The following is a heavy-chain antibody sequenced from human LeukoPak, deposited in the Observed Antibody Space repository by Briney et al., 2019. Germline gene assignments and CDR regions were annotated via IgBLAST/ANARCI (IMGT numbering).Heavy chain of an antibody. V-gene: IGHV4-59*08. J-gene: IGHJ4*01. CDR2: IYSSGSA. CDR3: ARHRDYYDT. Sequence: PSETLSLTCTVSGGSISNYYWNWIRQPPGKGLEWIGYIYSSGSAKYNPSLKSRVIISGDTSKDQISLNLTSVTAADTAVYFCARHRDYYDTWGHGTLVTVSS. D-gene: IGHD3-22*01. CDR1: GGSISNYY.